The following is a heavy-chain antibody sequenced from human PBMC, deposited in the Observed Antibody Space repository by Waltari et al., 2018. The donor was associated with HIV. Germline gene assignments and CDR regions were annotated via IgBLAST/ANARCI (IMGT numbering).Heavy chain of an antibody. Sequence: QVQLVESGGGVDQPGRSLRLSCAASGFTFSSLGLPWVRQAPGKGLEWVAFIWYDGSYKYYADSVKGRFTISRDNSKNTLYLQMSSLRAEDTAVYYCARDPAPYYDILTGYNAYYFDYWGQGTLVTVSS. V-gene: IGHV3-33*01. J-gene: IGHJ4*02. CDR1: GFTFSSLG. CDR2: IWYDGSYK. CDR3: ARDPAPYYDILTGYNAYYFDY. D-gene: IGHD3-9*01.